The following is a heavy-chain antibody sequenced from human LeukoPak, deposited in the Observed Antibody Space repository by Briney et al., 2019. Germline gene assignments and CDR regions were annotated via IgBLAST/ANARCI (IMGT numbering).Heavy chain of an antibody. CDR3: ARGEYGDNPHFDN. Sequence: SETLSLTCAVSGASISSDSSYWSWIRQPARKGLEWIGRIYTSGTTNYNPSLMSRVTMSLDTSKNQFSLKLSSVTAADTAVYYCARGEYGDNPHFDNWGQGTLVTVSS. CDR1: GASISSDSSY. D-gene: IGHD4-23*01. CDR2: IYTSGTT. J-gene: IGHJ4*02. V-gene: IGHV4-61*02.